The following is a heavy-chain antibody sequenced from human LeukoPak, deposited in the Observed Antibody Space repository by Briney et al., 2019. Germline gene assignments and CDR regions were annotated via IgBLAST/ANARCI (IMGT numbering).Heavy chain of an antibody. CDR2: ISSDGRTT. J-gene: IGHJ4*02. CDR1: GVTFSYNW. Sequence: PGGSLRLSCAASGVTFSYNWMHWVRQAPGKGLVWVSRISSDGRTTHYADSVKGRFTISRDSAKNTLFLQMNDLRAEDTAVYYCLGYYSGSPNWGQGTLVTVSS. CDR3: LGYYSGSPN. V-gene: IGHV3-74*01. D-gene: IGHD3-10*01.